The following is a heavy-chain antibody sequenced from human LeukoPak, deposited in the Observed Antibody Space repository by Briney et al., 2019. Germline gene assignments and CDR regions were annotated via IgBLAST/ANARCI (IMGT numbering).Heavy chain of an antibody. Sequence: SETLSLTCAVYGGSFSGYYWSWIRQPPGKGLEWIGEINHSGSTNYNPSLKSRVTISVDTSKNQFSLKLSSVTAADTAVYYCARKAMVTPRIVDYWGQGTPVTVSS. V-gene: IGHV4-34*01. CDR2: INHSGST. CDR3: ARKAMVTPRIVDY. D-gene: IGHD5-18*01. CDR1: GGSFSGYY. J-gene: IGHJ4*02.